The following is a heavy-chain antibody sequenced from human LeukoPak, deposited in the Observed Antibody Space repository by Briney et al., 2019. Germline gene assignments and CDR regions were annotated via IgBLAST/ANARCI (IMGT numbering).Heavy chain of an antibody. J-gene: IGHJ4*02. CDR1: GFTFSSYE. Sequence: PGGSLRLSCAASGFTFSSYEMNWVRQAPGKGLEWVAVIWYDGSNKYYADSVKGRSTISRDNSKNTLYLQMNSLRAEDTAVYYCAKATRGGATRGYFDYWGQGTLVTVSS. V-gene: IGHV3-33*06. D-gene: IGHD1-26*01. CDR3: AKATRGGATRGYFDY. CDR2: IWYDGSNK.